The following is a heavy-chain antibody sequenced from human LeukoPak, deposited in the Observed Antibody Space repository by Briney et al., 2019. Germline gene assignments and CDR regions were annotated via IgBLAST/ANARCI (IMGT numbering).Heavy chain of an antibody. Sequence: GGSLRLSCAASGFTFSSYGMHWVRQAPGKGLEWVAVIWYDGSNKYYADSVKGRFTISRDNSKNTLYLQMDSLRAEDTAVYYCANLLGEFDYWGQGTLVTVSS. CDR1: GFTFSSYG. V-gene: IGHV3-33*06. D-gene: IGHD1-26*01. CDR3: ANLLGEFDY. J-gene: IGHJ4*02. CDR2: IWYDGSNK.